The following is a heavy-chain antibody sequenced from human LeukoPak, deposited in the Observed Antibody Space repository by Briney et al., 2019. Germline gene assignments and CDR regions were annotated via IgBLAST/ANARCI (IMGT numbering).Heavy chain of an antibody. D-gene: IGHD5-12*01. Sequence: GGSLRLSCAASGFTFSSYAMSWVRQAPGKGLEWVSAISGSGGSTYYADSVKGRFTISRDNSKNTLYLQMNSLRAEDTAVYYCAKGLIRGYSGYEYFDYWGQGTLVTVSS. J-gene: IGHJ4*02. CDR2: ISGSGGST. CDR1: GFTFSSYA. CDR3: AKGLIRGYSGYEYFDY. V-gene: IGHV3-23*01.